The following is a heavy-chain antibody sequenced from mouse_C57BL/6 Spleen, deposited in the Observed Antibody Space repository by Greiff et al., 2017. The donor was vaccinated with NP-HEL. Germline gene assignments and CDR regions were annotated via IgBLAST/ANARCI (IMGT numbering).Heavy chain of an antibody. CDR3: ARHDGSSFGWFAY. CDR1: GFSLTSYG. J-gene: IGHJ3*01. V-gene: IGHV2-6-1*01. Sequence: VKLMESGPGLVAPSQSLSITCTVSGFSLTSYGVHWVRQPPGKGLEWLVVIWSDGSTTYNSALKSRLSISKDNSKSQVFLKMNSLQTDDTAMYYCARHDGSSFGWFAYWGQGTLVTVSA. CDR2: IWSDGST. D-gene: IGHD1-1*01.